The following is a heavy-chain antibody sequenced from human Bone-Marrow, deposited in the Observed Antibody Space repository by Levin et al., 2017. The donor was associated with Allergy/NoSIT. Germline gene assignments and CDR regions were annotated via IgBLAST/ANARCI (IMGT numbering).Heavy chain of an antibody. Sequence: GGSLRLSCAASGFTFSSYAMSWVRQAPGKGLEWVSAISGSGGSTYYADSVKGRFTISRDNSKNTLYLQMNSLRAEDTAVYYCAKEALVWSGYYIAEWFDPWGQGTLVTVSS. CDR1: GFTFSSYA. CDR3: AKEALVWSGYYIAEWFDP. V-gene: IGHV3-23*01. J-gene: IGHJ5*02. D-gene: IGHD3-3*01. CDR2: ISGSGGST.